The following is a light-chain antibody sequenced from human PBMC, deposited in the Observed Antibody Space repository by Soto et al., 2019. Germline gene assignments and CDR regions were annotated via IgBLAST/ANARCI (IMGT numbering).Light chain of an antibody. Sequence: SVLTQPASVSGSPGQSITISCTGTSSDVGGYTYVSWYQQHPGKAPKLMIYDVSYRPSGVSSRFSGSKSGNTASLTISGLQAEDEADYYCSSYRSTFTWVFGGGTQLTVL. CDR2: DVS. CDR3: SSYRSTFTWV. V-gene: IGLV2-14*03. J-gene: IGLJ3*02. CDR1: SSDVGGYTY.